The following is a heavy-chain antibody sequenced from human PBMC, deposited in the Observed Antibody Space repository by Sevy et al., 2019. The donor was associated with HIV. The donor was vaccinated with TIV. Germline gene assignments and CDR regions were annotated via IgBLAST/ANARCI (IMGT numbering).Heavy chain of an antibody. D-gene: IGHD2-15*01. CDR3: ARHIEARSARPMFDY. CDR2: IYSRGNT. Sequence: SENLSLTCTVSGGSINNYYWSWIRQPPGKGLEWVGYIYSRGNTKYNSSLESRVTISVDSAKNRYSLNLRSVTAADTAVTCCARHIEARSARPMFDYWGQGTLVTVSS. J-gene: IGHJ4*02. CDR1: GGSINNYY. V-gene: IGHV4-59*08.